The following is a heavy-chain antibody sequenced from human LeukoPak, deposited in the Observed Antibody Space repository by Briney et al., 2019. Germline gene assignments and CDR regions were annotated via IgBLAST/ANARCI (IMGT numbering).Heavy chain of an antibody. CDR3: ASPNDILTGYYGDYFDY. Sequence: GGSLRLSCAASGFTFSSYAMHWVRQAPGKGLEWVAVISYDGSNKYYADSVKGRFTISRDNSKNTLYLQMNSLRAEDTAVYYCASPNDILTGYYGDYFDYWGQGTLVTVSS. D-gene: IGHD3-9*01. J-gene: IGHJ4*02. CDR2: ISYDGSNK. V-gene: IGHV3-30-3*01. CDR1: GFTFSSYA.